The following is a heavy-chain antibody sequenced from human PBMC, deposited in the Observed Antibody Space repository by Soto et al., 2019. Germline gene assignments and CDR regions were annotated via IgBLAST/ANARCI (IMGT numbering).Heavy chain of an antibody. J-gene: IGHJ5*02. CDR3: AKDAQGTRPDWFDP. CDR2: ISGSGGTT. CDR1: GFTFSSYA. D-gene: IGHD2-2*01. Sequence: EVQLLESGGGLAQPGGSLRLSFAASGFTFSSYAMTWIRQAPGKGLEWVSSISGSGGTTYDADSVKGRFAISRDNPKNTLYLQMNSLRAEDTAVYYCAKDAQGTRPDWFDPWGQGTLVTVSS. V-gene: IGHV3-23*01.